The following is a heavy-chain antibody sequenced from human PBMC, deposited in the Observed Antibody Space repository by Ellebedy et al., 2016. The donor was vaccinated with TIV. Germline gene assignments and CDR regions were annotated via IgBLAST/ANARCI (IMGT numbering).Heavy chain of an antibody. Sequence: GESLKISXAASGFTFSSYWMHWVRQVPGKGLVWVSRINSDGSSTSYADSVKGRFTISRDNAKNTLYLQMNSLRAEDTAVYYCATGRLVLDYWGQGTLVTVSS. CDR1: GFTFSSYW. CDR2: INSDGSST. J-gene: IGHJ4*02. CDR3: ATGRLVLDY. D-gene: IGHD6-6*01. V-gene: IGHV3-74*01.